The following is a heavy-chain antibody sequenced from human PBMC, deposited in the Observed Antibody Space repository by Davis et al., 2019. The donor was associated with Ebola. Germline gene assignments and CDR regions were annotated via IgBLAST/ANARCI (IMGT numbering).Heavy chain of an antibody. J-gene: IGHJ4*02. CDR2: INAGNGYA. D-gene: IGHD1-7*01. V-gene: IGHV1-3*01. CDR3: TRWNYASDN. Sequence: ASVKVSCKASGFIFTTYTMDWVRQAPGQSLEWIGKINAGNGYAAYSQRFQGRVTTTRDTSATTTYMELSALRSEDTAMYYCTRWNYASDNWGQGTLVTVSS. CDR1: GFIFTTYT.